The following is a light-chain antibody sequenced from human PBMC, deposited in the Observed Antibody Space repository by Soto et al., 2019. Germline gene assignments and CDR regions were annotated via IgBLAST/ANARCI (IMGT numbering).Light chain of an antibody. Sequence: EIVLTQSPGTLSLSPGERATLSCRASQSISSSYLAWYQQKPGQAPRLLINGASSRATGIPDRFSGSGSGTDFTLTISGLEPEDSAVYYCQQHDTSPRTFGQGTKVEI. J-gene: IGKJ1*01. CDR1: QSISSSY. CDR2: GAS. CDR3: QQHDTSPRT. V-gene: IGKV3-20*01.